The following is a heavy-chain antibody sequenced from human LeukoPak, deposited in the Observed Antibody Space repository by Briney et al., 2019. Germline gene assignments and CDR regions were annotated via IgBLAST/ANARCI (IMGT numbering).Heavy chain of an antibody. D-gene: IGHD6-13*01. J-gene: IGHJ5*02. Sequence: SETLSLTCTVSGGSISSYYWSWIRQPAGKGLEWIGRIYTSGSTNYNPSLKSRVTMSVDTSKNQFSLKLSSVTAADTAVYYCARSSSSSWYIGGNNWFDPWGQGTLVTVSS. V-gene: IGHV4-4*07. CDR1: GGSISSYY. CDR3: ARSSSSSWYIGGNNWFDP. CDR2: IYTSGST.